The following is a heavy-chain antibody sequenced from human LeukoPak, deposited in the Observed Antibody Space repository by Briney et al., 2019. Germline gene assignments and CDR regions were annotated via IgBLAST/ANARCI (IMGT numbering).Heavy chain of an antibody. CDR1: GYTFTGYY. D-gene: IGHD3-22*01. V-gene: IGHV1-2*02. Sequence: ASVKVSCKASGYTFTGYYMHWVRQAPGQGLEWMGWINPNSGGTNYAQKFQGRVTMTRDTSISTAYMELSRLRSDDTAVYYCASKAYDSSGYFDYWGQGTLVTVSS. CDR3: ASKAYDSSGYFDY. J-gene: IGHJ4*02. CDR2: INPNSGGT.